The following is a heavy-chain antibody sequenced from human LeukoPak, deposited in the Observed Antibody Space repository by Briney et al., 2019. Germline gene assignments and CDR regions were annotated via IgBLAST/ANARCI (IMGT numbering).Heavy chain of an antibody. CDR1: GGSISSYY. Sequence: NPSETLSLTCTVSGGSISSYYWSWIRQPAGKGLEWIGRIYTSGSTNYNPSLKSRVTMSVDTSKNQFSLKLSSVTAADTAVYYCASSSSCPRCFDYWGQGTLVTVSS. CDR3: ASSSSCPRCFDY. J-gene: IGHJ4*02. CDR2: IYTSGST. D-gene: IGHD6-13*01. V-gene: IGHV4-4*07.